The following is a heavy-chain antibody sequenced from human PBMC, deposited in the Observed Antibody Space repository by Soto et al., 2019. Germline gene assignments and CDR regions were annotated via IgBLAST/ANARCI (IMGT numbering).Heavy chain of an antibody. CDR3: ASPQGDGYSPYDWFDP. J-gene: IGHJ5*02. V-gene: IGHV1-69*12. CDR1: GGTFSSYA. CDR2: IIPIFGTA. D-gene: IGHD5-18*01. Sequence: QVQLVQSGAEVKKPGSSVKVSCKASGGTFSSYAISWVRQAPGQGLEWMGGIIPIFGTANYAQKFEGRVTIPADESTSTADMELSSMRSEDTAVYYCASPQGDGYSPYDWFDPLGQGTLVTVSS.